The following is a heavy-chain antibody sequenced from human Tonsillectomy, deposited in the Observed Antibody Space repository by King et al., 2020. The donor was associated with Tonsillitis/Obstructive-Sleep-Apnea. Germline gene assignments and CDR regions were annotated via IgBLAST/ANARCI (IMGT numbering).Heavy chain of an antibody. J-gene: IGHJ5*02. CDR1: GGSISSYY. CDR3: ARESEDRVSFDP. CDR2: IYYSGST. D-gene: IGHD2-15*01. V-gene: IGHV4-59*12. Sequence: VQLQESGPGLVKPSETLSLTCTVSGGSISSYYWSWIRQPPGKGLEWIGYIYYSGSTNYNPSLKSRVTISVDTSKNQFSLKLSSVTAADTAVYYCARESEDRVSFDPWGQGTLVTVSS.